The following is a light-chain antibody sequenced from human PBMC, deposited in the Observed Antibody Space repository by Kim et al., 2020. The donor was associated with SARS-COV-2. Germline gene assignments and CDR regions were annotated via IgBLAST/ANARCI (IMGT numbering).Light chain of an antibody. CDR2: GTS. CDR1: QSVAPNH. V-gene: IGKV3-20*01. J-gene: IGKJ2*01. Sequence: EIVLTQSPGTLSLSPGERATLSCRASQSVAPNHLAWFQQKPGQAPRLLIYGTSSRATGIPDRFSASESGTDSTLTISRLEPEDFAVYFCQQYDRPPYTFGQGTKLEI. CDR3: QQYDRPPYT.